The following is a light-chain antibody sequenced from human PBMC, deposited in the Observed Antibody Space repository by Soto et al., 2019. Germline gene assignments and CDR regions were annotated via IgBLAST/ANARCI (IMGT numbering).Light chain of an antibody. Sequence: DIQMTQSPSTLSASVGDRVTITCLASQGISSYLAWYQQRPGKAPKLLIYAASTLQSGVPSRFSGSGSGTDFTLTISSLQPEDFATYYCQQLNSYPWTFGQGTKVDIK. J-gene: IGKJ1*01. CDR2: AAS. CDR1: QGISSY. CDR3: QQLNSYPWT. V-gene: IGKV1-9*01.